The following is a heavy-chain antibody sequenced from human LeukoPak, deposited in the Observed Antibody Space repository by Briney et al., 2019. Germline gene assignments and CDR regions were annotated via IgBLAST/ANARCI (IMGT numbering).Heavy chain of an antibody. CDR1: GGSIISRTYY. CDR2: IYYSGRT. CDR3: AIQSGDPGDY. V-gene: IGHV4-39*01. Sequence: SETLSLTCTVSGGSIISRTYYWAWIRQPPGKGLEWMGSIYYSGRTYYNPSLKSRVTISVDTSKNQCSLKLSSVTAADTAVYYCAIQSGDPGDYWGQGTLVTVSS. D-gene: IGHD7-27*01. J-gene: IGHJ4*02.